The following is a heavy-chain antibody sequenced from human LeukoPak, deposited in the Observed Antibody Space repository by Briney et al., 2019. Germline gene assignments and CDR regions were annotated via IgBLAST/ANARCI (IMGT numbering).Heavy chain of an antibody. V-gene: IGHV3-15*01. CDR3: TTDVD. CDR1: GFTFTNAW. CDR2: IKSKTDGGTA. D-gene: IGHD2-21*01. J-gene: IGHJ4*02. Sequence: GGSLRLSCAASGFTFTNAWMSWVRQAPGKGLEWDGRIKSKTDGGTADYAAPVKGRFTISRDDSKNTLYLQMDSLRTEDIAVYYCTTDVDWGQGTPVTVSS.